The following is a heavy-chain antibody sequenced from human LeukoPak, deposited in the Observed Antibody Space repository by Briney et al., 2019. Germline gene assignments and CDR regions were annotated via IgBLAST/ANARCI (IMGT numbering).Heavy chain of an antibody. J-gene: IGHJ5*02. Sequence: ASVKVSCKASGYTFTSYDIDWVRPATGQGLEWMGWMNPNSGNTGYAQKFQGRVTMTRDTSISTAYMELSSLRSEDTAVYYCARAMVRGVQGPWGQGTLVTVSS. CDR1: GYTFTSYD. V-gene: IGHV1-8*01. CDR3: ARAMVRGVQGP. D-gene: IGHD3-10*01. CDR2: MNPNSGNT.